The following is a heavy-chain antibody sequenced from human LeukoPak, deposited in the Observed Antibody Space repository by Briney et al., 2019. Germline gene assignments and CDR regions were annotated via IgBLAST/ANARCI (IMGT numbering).Heavy chain of an antibody. CDR2: ISGSGGST. V-gene: IGHV3-23*01. CDR3: ATITSSGWFFDY. CDR1: GFTFSSSA. J-gene: IGHJ4*02. Sequence: GGSLRLSCAASGFTFSSSAMSWVRQAPGKGLEWVSAISGSGGSTYYADSVKGRFTISRDNSKNTLYLQMNSLRAEDTAVYYCATITSSGWFFDYWGQGTLVTVSS. D-gene: IGHD6-19*01.